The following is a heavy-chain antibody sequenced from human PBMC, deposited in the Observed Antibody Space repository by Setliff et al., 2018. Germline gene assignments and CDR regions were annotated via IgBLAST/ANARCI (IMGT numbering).Heavy chain of an antibody. J-gene: IGHJ3*02. CDR1: GYTFSNYW. V-gene: IGHV5-51*01. CDR3: ARRNTAMVYGFDI. CDR2: IYPGDSDT. Sequence: GESLKISCKASGYTFSNYWIAWVRQMPGKGLEWMGIIYPGDSDTRYSPSFQGQVTFSADKSISTAYLQWSSLKASDTAMYYCARRNTAMVYGFDIWGQGTMVTVSS. D-gene: IGHD5-18*01.